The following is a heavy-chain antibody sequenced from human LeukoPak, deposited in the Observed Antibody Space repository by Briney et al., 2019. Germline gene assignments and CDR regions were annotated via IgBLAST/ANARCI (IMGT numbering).Heavy chain of an antibody. CDR2: IYTSGST. CDR1: GGSISSGSYY. J-gene: IGHJ6*04. Sequence: SQTLSLTCTVSGGSISSGSYYWSWIRQPAGKGLEWTGRIYTSGSTNYNPSLKSRVTISVDTSKNQFSLKLSSVTAADTAVYYCARSMDVWGKGTTVTVSP. V-gene: IGHV4-61*02. CDR3: ARSMDV.